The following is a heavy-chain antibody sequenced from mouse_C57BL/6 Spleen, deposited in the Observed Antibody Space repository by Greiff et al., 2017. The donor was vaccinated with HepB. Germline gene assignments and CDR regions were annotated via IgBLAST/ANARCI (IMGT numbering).Heavy chain of an antibody. D-gene: IGHD4-1*01. Sequence: EVQLQESGPELVKPGASVKMSCKASGYTFADYNMHWVKQSHGKSLEWIGYINPNNGGTSYNQKFKGKATLTVNKSSSTAYMELRSLTSEDSAVYYCARSRTGTGFDYWGQGTTLTVSS. J-gene: IGHJ2*01. CDR3: ARSRTGTGFDY. CDR2: INPNNGGT. V-gene: IGHV1-22*01. CDR1: GYTFADYN.